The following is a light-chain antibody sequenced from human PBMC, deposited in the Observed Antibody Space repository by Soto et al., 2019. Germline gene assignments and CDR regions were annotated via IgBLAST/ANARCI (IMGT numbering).Light chain of an antibody. V-gene: IGLV2-14*01. Sequence: QSALRQPASVSGSPGQSITISCTGTSSDVGGYNYVSWYQQHPGKAPKLMIYDVSNRPSGVSNRFSGSKSANTASLTISGLQAEDEADYYCSSHTSSSTSYVFGTGTKVTVL. CDR2: DVS. J-gene: IGLJ1*01. CDR1: SSDVGGYNY. CDR3: SSHTSSSTSYV.